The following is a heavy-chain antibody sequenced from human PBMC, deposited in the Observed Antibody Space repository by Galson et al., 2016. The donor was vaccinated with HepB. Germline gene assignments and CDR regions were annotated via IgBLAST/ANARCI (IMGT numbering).Heavy chain of an antibody. CDR3: ARGGCSSTSCYRGRYYYYYYMDV. V-gene: IGHV3-33*01. CDR2: IWYDGSNK. D-gene: IGHD2-2*02. Sequence: SLRLSCAASGFTFSSYGMHWVRQAPGKGLEWVAVIWYDGSNKYYADSVKGRFTLSRDNSKNTLYLQMNSLRAEDTAVYYCARGGCSSTSCYRGRYYYYYYMDVWGKGTTVTVSS. J-gene: IGHJ6*03. CDR1: GFTFSSYG.